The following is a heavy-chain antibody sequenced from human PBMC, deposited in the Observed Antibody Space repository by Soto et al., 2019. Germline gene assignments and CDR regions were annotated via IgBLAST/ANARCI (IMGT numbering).Heavy chain of an antibody. J-gene: IGHJ5*02. CDR3: AKAARAATALSPYNNWLDP. CDR1: GFTFRNYA. CDR2: VSGSGDNT. V-gene: IGHV3-23*01. Sequence: GGSLRLSCASSGFTFRNYAMNWVRQAPGKGLEWVSAVSGSGDNTYYADSVKGRFTISRDNSNNTLHLHMSGLRAEDTATYYCAKAARAATALSPYNNWLDPWGQGTLVTVSS. D-gene: IGHD6-13*01.